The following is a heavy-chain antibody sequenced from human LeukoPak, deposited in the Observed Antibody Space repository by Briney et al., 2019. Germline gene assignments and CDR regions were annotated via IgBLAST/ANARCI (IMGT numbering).Heavy chain of an antibody. Sequence: GGSLRLSCAASGFTFSSYAMSWVRQAPGKGLEWVSAISGSGGSTYYADSVKGRFTISKDNSKNTLYLQMNSLRAEDTAVYYCAKDKRELSVYYFDYWGQGTLVTVSS. CDR3: AKDKRELSVYYFDY. V-gene: IGHV3-23*01. CDR2: ISGSGGST. J-gene: IGHJ4*02. D-gene: IGHD1-26*01. CDR1: GFTFSSYA.